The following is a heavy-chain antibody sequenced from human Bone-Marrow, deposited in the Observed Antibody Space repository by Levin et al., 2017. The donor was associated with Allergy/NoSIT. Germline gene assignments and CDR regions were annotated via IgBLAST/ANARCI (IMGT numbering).Heavy chain of an antibody. J-gene: IGHJ2*01. V-gene: IGHV4-39*01. CDR3: ARQYYGSGSYYSYRDYWYFDR. Sequence: SETLSLTCTVSGGSISSSSYYWGWIRQPPGKGLEWIGTIYYSGSTYYNPSLKSRVTISVDTSKNQFSLKLSSVTAADTAVYYCARQYYGSGSYYSYRDYWYFDRWGRGTLVTVSS. CDR1: GGSISSSSYY. CDR2: IYYSGST. D-gene: IGHD3-10*01.